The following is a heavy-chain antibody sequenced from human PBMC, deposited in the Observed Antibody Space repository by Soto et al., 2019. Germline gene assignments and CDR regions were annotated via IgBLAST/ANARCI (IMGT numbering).Heavy chain of an antibody. V-gene: IGHV1-69*02. CDR3: ARGPLVVLNYFES. CDR1: GGTFRNYP. J-gene: IGHJ4*02. CDR2: IFPLTDIP. Sequence: QVQLVQSGTEVKKPGSSVKVSCKASGGTFRNYPINWVRQAPGQGLEWMGSIFPLTDIPDYAQNFQARRTLSADKSTITAYMELSSLTADDTAMYFCARGPLVVLNYFESWGQGNLVTVSS.